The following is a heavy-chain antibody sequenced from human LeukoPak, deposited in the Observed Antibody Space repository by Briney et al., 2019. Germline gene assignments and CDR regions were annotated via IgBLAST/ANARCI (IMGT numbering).Heavy chain of an antibody. J-gene: IGHJ4*02. D-gene: IGHD3-16*02. CDR1: GGSISSYY. CDR2: IFYSGTP. Sequence: PSETLSLTCTVSGGSISSYYWSWIRQPPGKGLEWIGYIFYSGTPNYNPSLKRRVTISLDTSKNQFSLKLSSVTAADTAVYYCASVAPAVWGSYHYFDYWGQGTLVTVSS. V-gene: IGHV4-59*12. CDR3: ASVAPAVWGSYHYFDY.